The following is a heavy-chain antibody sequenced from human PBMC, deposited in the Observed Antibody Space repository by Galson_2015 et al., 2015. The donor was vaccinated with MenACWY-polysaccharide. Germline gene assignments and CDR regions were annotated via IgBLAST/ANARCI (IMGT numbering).Heavy chain of an antibody. V-gene: IGHV4-4*09. Sequence: NPSLKSRVTISVDTSKNQFSLKLSSVTAADTAVCYCARGGPIAAADHYYYYGMDVWGQGTTVTVSS. D-gene: IGHD6-13*01. CDR3: ARGGPIAAADHYYYYGMDV. J-gene: IGHJ6*02.